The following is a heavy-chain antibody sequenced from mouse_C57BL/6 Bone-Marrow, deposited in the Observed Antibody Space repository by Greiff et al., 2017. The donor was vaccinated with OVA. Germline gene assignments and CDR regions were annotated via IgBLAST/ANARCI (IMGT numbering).Heavy chain of an antibody. CDR1: EYEFPSHD. Sequence: EVMLVESGGGLVQPGESLKLSCESNEYEFPSHDMSWVRKTPEKRLELVAAINSDGGSTYYPDTMERRFIISRDNTKKTLYLQMSSLRSEDTALYYCARLGSGYGGNAMDYWGQGTSVTVSS. V-gene: IGHV5-2*03. D-gene: IGHD3-2*02. CDR3: ARLGSGYGGNAMDY. CDR2: INSDGGST. J-gene: IGHJ4*01.